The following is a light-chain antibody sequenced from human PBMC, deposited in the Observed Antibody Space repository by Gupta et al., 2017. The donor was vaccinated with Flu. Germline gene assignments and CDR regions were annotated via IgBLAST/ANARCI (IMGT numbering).Light chain of an antibody. J-gene: IGKJ4*01. CDR1: HNVDTN. Sequence: EIVMTQSPATLYVSPGERATLSCRASHNVDTNVAWYQQRPGQSPRLLISGASTRATGVPARISASGCGTEFTLTISSRQSEDFAIYYCQQYNNGPPTTFGGGTKVEI. CDR3: QQYNNGPPTT. V-gene: IGKV3-15*01. CDR2: GAS.